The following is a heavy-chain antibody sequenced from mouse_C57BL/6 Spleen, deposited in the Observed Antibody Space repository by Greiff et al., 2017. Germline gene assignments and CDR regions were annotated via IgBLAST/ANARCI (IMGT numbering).Heavy chain of an antibody. Sequence: VKLQESGAELARPGASVKLSCKASGYTFTSYGISWVKQRTGQGLEWIGEIYPRSGNTYYNEKFKGKATLTADKSSSTAYMELRSLTSEDSAVYFCARRRDYDEDFDDWGTGTTVTVSS. CDR2: IYPRSGNT. CDR3: ARRRDYDEDFDD. CDR1: GYTFTSYG. D-gene: IGHD2-4*01. J-gene: IGHJ1*03. V-gene: IGHV1-81*01.